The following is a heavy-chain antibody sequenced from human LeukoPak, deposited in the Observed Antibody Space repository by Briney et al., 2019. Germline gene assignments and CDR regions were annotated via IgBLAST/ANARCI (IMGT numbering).Heavy chain of an antibody. V-gene: IGHV4-39*01. Sequence: PSETLSLTRSVSGGSISSTTYYWGWIRQPPEKGLEWIGNIYYSGSTYYNPSLKSRITISVDTSKNQFSLNLNSVTAADTAVYYCARLGSVTIFGVVIQYYFDYWGQGTLVTVSS. CDR3: ARLGSVTIFGVVIQYYFDY. CDR2: IYYSGST. CDR1: GGSISSTTYY. D-gene: IGHD3-3*01. J-gene: IGHJ4*02.